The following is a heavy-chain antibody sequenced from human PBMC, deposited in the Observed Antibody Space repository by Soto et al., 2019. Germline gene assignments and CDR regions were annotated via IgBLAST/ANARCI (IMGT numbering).Heavy chain of an antibody. CDR3: ARGGAAKAGAHFHYFDY. D-gene: IGHD3-10*01. J-gene: IGHJ4*02. Sequence: PSETLSLTCAVYGGSFSGYYWSWIRQPPGKGLEWIGEINHSGSTNYNPSLKSRVTISVDTSKNQFSLKLSSVTAADTAVYYCARGGAAKAGAHFHYFDYWGQGTRVTVSS. CDR2: INHSGST. CDR1: GGSFSGYY. V-gene: IGHV4-34*01.